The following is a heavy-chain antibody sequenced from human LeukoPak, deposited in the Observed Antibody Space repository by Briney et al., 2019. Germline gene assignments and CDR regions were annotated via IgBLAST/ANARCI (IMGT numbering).Heavy chain of an antibody. D-gene: IGHD2-2*01. V-gene: IGHV4-34*01. Sequence: SETLSLTCAVYGGSFSGYYRSWIRQPPGKGLEWIGEINHSGSTNYNLSLKSRVTISVDTSKNQFSLKLSSVTAADTAVSYCARGLPAAHYCYYYMDVWGKGTTVTVSS. CDR2: INHSGST. CDR1: GGSFSGYY. J-gene: IGHJ6*03. CDR3: ARGLPAAHYCYYYMDV.